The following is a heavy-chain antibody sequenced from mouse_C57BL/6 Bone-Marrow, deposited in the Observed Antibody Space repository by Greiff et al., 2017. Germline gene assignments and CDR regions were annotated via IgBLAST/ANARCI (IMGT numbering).Heavy chain of an antibody. V-gene: IGHV7-3*01. D-gene: IGHD2-4*01. J-gene: IGHJ4*01. CDR1: GFTFTDYY. CDR2: IRNKANGYTT. CDR3: ARYKRGTMITTEGVYYAMDY. Sequence: EVKLVESGGGLVQPGGSLSLSCAASGFTFTDYYMSWVRQPPGKALEWLGFIRNKANGYTTEYSASVKGRFTISRDNSQSILYLQMNALRAEDSATYYCARYKRGTMITTEGVYYAMDYWGQGTSVTVSS.